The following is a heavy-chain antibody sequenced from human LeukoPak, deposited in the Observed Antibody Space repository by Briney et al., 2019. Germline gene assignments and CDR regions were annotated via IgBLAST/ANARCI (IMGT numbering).Heavy chain of an antibody. CDR3: AKVIEVATMMNGFDL. J-gene: IGHJ5*02. V-gene: IGHV3-30*18. Sequence: GGSLRLACAASGFTFSNYGIDWVRQAPGKGLEWVAVISYDGNIKYYADSVKGRFTISRDNSKNTLYLQMNSLRREDTAVYSCAKVIEVATMMNGFDLWGQGTLVTVSS. D-gene: IGHD5-24*01. CDR2: ISYDGNIK. CDR1: GFTFSNYG.